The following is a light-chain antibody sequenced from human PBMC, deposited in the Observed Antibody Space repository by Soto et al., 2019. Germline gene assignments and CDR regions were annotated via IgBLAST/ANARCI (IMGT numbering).Light chain of an antibody. J-gene: IGKJ1*01. V-gene: IGKV3D-20*02. CDR3: HQRKSWPRT. CDR2: RAS. CDR1: QSVSSSY. Sequence: ELVLPQSTGTLSFSPWARATLYCRASQSVSSSYLAWYQRKPGQAPRLLIYRASTRATGVPARFSASGSGTEFTLTISSLEPEDFAVYYCHQRKSWPRTFGQGTKVDI.